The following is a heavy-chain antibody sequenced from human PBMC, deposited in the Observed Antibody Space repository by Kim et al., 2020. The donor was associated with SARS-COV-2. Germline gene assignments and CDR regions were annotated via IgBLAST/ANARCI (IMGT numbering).Heavy chain of an antibody. CDR3: ARVGVWGSYRYHDY. V-gene: IGHV3-66*02. CDR1: GFTVSSNY. CDR2: IYSGGST. D-gene: IGHD3-16*01. J-gene: IGHJ4*02. Sequence: GGSLRLSCAASGFTVSSNYMSWVRQAPGKGLEWVSVIYSGGSTYYADSVKGRFTISRDNSKNTLYLQMNSLRAEDTAVYYCARVGVWGSYRYHDYWGQGTLVTVSS.